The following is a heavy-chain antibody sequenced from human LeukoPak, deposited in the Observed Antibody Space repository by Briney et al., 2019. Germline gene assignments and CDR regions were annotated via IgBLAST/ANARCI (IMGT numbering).Heavy chain of an antibody. CDR2: ISGSGGST. D-gene: IGHD3-10*01. Sequence: GGSLRLSCAASGFTFSSYAMSWVRQAPGKGLEWVSAISGSGGSTYYADSVKGRFTISRDNSKNTLYLQMNSLRAEDTAVYYSAKDSVTMVRGVIEYNWFDPWGQGTLVTVSS. CDR3: AKDSVTMVRGVIEYNWFDP. CDR1: GFTFSSYA. J-gene: IGHJ5*02. V-gene: IGHV3-23*01.